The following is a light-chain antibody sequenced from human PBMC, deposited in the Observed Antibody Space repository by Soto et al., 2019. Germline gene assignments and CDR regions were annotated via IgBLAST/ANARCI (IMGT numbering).Light chain of an antibody. J-gene: IGLJ2*01. CDR2: DVS. Sequence: QSVLTQPASVSGSPGQSITISCTGTSSDVGGYNYVSWYQQHPGKAPKLMIYDVSNRPSGVSNRFSGSKSGNTASLTISGLQAEDEADYYCSSYTSSSTLEVFGGGTKLDRP. CDR1: SSDVGGYNY. V-gene: IGLV2-14*01. CDR3: SSYTSSSTLEV.